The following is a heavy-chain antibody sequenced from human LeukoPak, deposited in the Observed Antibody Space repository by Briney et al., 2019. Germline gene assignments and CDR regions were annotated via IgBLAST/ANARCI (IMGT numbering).Heavy chain of an antibody. CDR2: INPSGGST. D-gene: IGHD3-22*01. Sequence: GASVKVSCKASGYTFTSYYMHWVRQAPGQGLKWMGIINPSGGSTSYAQKFQGRVTMTRDTSTSTVYMELSSLRSEDTAVYYCARVLPEIGDYYDSSGSIAFDIWGQGTMVTVSS. V-gene: IGHV1-46*01. CDR1: GYTFTSYY. J-gene: IGHJ3*02. CDR3: ARVLPEIGDYYDSSGSIAFDI.